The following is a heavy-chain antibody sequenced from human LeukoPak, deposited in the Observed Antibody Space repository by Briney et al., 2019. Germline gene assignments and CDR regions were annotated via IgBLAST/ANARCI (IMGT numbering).Heavy chain of an antibody. CDR1: GRSISSGGYS. CDR2: IYHSGST. D-gene: IGHD4-17*01. Sequence: SQTLSLTCAVSGRSISSGGYSWTWIRQPPGKGLEWYGYIYHSGSTYYNPYLKSRVTISVDRSKIQFSLKLSSVTAADTAVYYCARGFHYGDYGVYFDLWGRGTLVTVSS. CDR3: ARGFHYGDYGVYFDL. V-gene: IGHV4-30-2*01. J-gene: IGHJ2*01.